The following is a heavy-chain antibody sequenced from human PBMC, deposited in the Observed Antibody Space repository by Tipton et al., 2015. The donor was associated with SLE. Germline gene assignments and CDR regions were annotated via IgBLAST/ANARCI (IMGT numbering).Heavy chain of an antibody. CDR3: ARDSGSTAYESFGPDY. D-gene: IGHD2/OR15-2a*01. CDR1: GFTFNSYA. V-gene: IGHV3-30*04. CDR2: ISYDGSDL. Sequence: SLRLSCAVSGFTFNSYAMHWVRQAPGKGLEWVAVISYDGSDLYNADSVRGRFTISRDNSKNTLYLQMNSLRPDDTAVYYCARDSGSTAYESFGPDYWGQVTLVTVSS. J-gene: IGHJ4*02.